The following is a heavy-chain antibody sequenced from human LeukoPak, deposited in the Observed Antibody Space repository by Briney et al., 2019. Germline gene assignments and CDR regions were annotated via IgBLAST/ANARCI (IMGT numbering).Heavy chain of an antibody. D-gene: IGHD1-1*01. CDR1: GGSFSGYY. V-gene: IGHV4-34*01. CDR2: INHSGST. CDR3: ARTKYNWNALDY. J-gene: IGHJ4*02. Sequence: SETLSLTCAVYGGSFSGYYWSWIRQPPGKGLEWIGEINHSGSTNYNPSLKSRVTMSVDTSKNQFPLKLSSVTAADTAVYYCARTKYNWNALDYWGQGTLVTVSS.